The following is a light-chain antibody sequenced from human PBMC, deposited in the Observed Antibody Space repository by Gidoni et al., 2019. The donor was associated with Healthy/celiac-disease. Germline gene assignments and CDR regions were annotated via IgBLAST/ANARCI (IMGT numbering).Light chain of an antibody. CDR2: KAS. CDR1: QSISSW. V-gene: IGKV1-5*03. CDR3: QQYNSYSPA. Sequence: DIQMPQSPSTLSASVGDRVTIPCRASQSISSWLAWYQQKPGKAPKLLIYKASSLESGVPSRFSGSGSGTEFTLTISSLQPDDFATYYCQQYNSYSPAFGQGTKVEIK. J-gene: IGKJ1*01.